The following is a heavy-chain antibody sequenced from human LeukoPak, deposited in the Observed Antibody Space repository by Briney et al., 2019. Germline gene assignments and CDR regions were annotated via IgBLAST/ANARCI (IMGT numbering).Heavy chain of an antibody. Sequence: NPSETLSLTCTVSGGSISSGSYYWSWIRQPAGKGLEWIGRIYTSGSTNYNPSLKSRVTISVDTSKNQFSLKLSSVTAADTAVYYCARLRTWSTYSSGWYGAAIYYYYMDVWGKGTTVTISS. V-gene: IGHV4-61*02. J-gene: IGHJ6*03. CDR1: GGSISSGSYY. CDR2: IYTSGST. D-gene: IGHD6-19*01. CDR3: ARLRTWSTYSSGWYGAAIYYYYMDV.